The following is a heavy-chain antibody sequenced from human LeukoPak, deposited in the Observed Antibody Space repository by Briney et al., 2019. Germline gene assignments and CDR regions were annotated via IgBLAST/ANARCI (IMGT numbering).Heavy chain of an antibody. CDR2: ISSSSSYI. J-gene: IGHJ4*02. CDR1: GFTFSSYG. Sequence: GGSLRLSCAASGFTFSSYGMNWVRQAPGKGLEWVSSISSSSSYIYYADSVKGRFTISRDNAKNSLYLQMNSLRAEDTAVYYCARLDYYDSSGYVPLFDYWGQGTLVTVSP. D-gene: IGHD3-22*01. CDR3: ARLDYYDSSGYVPLFDY. V-gene: IGHV3-21*01.